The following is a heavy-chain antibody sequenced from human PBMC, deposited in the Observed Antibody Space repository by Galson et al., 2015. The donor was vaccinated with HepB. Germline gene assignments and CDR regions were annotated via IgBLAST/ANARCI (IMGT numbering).Heavy chain of an antibody. CDR1: GFTFSSYA. D-gene: IGHD6-6*01. Sequence: SLRLSCAASGFTFSSYAMHWVRQAPGKGLEWVAVISYDGSNKYYADSVKGRFTISRDNSKNTLYLQMNSLRAEDTAVYYCAGEGIAARWGYFDYWGQGTLVTVSS. V-gene: IGHV3-30*04. CDR2: ISYDGSNK. J-gene: IGHJ4*02. CDR3: AGEGIAARWGYFDY.